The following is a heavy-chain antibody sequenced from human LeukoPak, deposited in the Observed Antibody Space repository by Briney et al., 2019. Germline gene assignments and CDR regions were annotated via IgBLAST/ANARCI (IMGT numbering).Heavy chain of an antibody. CDR3: TRDFDFSSAI. Sequence: GGSLRLSCTASGFTFSSYWMHWVSQAPGKGLVWVSRISPDGSTTGHADSVKGRFTTSRDNAKNTLFLQMNSLRAEDTAVYYCTRDFDFSSAIWGQGTPVTVSS. V-gene: IGHV3-74*01. J-gene: IGHJ4*02. D-gene: IGHD3-3*01. CDR1: GFTFSSYW. CDR2: ISPDGSTT.